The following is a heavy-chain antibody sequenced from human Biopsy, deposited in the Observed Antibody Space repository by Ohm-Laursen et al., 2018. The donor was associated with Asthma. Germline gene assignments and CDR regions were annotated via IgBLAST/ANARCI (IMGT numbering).Heavy chain of an antibody. V-gene: IGHV4-34*01. CDR1: PGSFSGFF. J-gene: IGHJ6*02. CDR2: TNERGVT. Sequence: GTLSLTCAVYPGSFSGFFWTWIRQSPGKGLEWIGETNERGVTNNNPSLESRVIISIDTYWNRVSLKLTSVTAADTAVYYCARGPELDVWGQGTTVTVSS. CDR3: ARGPELDV.